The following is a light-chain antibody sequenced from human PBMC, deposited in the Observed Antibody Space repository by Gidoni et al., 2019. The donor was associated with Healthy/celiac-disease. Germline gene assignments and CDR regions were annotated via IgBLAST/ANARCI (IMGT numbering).Light chain of an antibody. CDR1: QSISSW. Sequence: DIQMTQSPSTLSASVGDRVTITCRASQSISSWLAWYQQKPGKAPKLLIYKASSLESGVPSRFSGSGSGTEFTLTISSLQPDDFATYYCQQYNSYSRXVXQGTKLEIK. CDR2: KAS. CDR3: QQYNSYSRX. J-gene: IGKJ2*01. V-gene: IGKV1-5*03.